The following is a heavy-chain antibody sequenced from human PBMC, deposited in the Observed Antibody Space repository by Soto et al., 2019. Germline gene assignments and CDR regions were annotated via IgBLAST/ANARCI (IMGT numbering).Heavy chain of an antibody. V-gene: IGHV1-69*13. CDR1: GGTFSSYA. CDR2: IIPIFGTA. J-gene: IGHJ4*02. Sequence: SVKVCCKAYGGTFSSYAISWVGQAPGQRLEWMGGIIPIFGTANDAQKFQGRVTITADESTSTAYMELSSLRSEDTAVYYCARADTYYYDSSGYYYEGGWGQGTLVTVSS. D-gene: IGHD3-22*01. CDR3: ARADTYYYDSSGYYYEGG.